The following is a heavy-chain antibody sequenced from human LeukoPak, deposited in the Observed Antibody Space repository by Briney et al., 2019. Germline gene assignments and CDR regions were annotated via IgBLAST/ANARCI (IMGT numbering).Heavy chain of an antibody. D-gene: IGHD3-10*01. CDR2: IKHDGSEK. V-gene: IGHV3-7*01. CDR3: ARGRGVDY. J-gene: IGHJ4*02. Sequence: GGSLRLSCAASGFTFTTYWMTWVRQAPGKGLEWVSNIKHDGSEKYYVDSVKGRFTISRDNAETSPYLQMSSLRAEDTAVYYCARGRGVDYWGQGTLVTVSS. CDR1: GFTFTTYW.